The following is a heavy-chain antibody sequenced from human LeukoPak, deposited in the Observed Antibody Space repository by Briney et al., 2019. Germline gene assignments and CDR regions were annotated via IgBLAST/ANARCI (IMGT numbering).Heavy chain of an antibody. CDR1: GFTFSNFW. CDR3: AKDLAMIAKYYFDY. D-gene: IGHD3-22*01. Sequence: GGSLRLSCAASGFTFSNFWMSWVRQAPGKGLERVSLISWDGGSTYYADSVKGRFTISRDNSKNSLYLQMNSLRAEDTALYYCAKDLAMIAKYYFDYWGQGTLVTVSS. V-gene: IGHV3-43D*03. CDR2: ISWDGGST. J-gene: IGHJ4*02.